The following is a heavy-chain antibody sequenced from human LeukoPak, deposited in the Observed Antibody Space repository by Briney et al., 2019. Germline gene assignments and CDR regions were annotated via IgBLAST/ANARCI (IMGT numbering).Heavy chain of an antibody. D-gene: IGHD5-18*01. J-gene: IGHJ3*02. CDR1: GFTFSSYG. CDR2: ISGSGGST. V-gene: IGHV3-23*01. Sequence: GGSLRLSCAASGFTFSSYGMSWVRQAPGKGLEGVSAISGSGGSTYYADSVKGRFTISRDNSKNTLYLQMNSLRAEDTAMYYCARDGDTAMVSFYDIWGQGTKVTVSS. CDR3: ARDGDTAMVSFYDI.